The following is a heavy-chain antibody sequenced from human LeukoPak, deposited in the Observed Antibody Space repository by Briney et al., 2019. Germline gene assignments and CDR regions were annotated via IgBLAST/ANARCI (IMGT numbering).Heavy chain of an antibody. V-gene: IGHV4-4*07. CDR1: GGSISSYY. D-gene: IGHD3-22*01. CDR2: IYTSGST. J-gene: IGHJ4*02. Sequence: PSETLSLTCTVSGGSISSYYWSWIRQPPGKGLEWIGRIYTSGSTNYNPSLKSRVTMSVDTSKNQFSLKLSSVTAADTAVYYCARDTYYYDSSGYTTFDYWGQGTLVTVSS. CDR3: ARDTYYYDSSGYTTFDY.